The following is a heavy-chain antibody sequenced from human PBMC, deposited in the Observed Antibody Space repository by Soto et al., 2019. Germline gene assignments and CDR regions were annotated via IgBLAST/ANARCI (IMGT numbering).Heavy chain of an antibody. CDR2: IYRGGDT. J-gene: IGHJ4*02. V-gene: IGHV3-53*01. D-gene: IGHD6-13*01. CDR1: GFTVSYNY. CDR3: AREGFSSSHDVDY. Sequence: EVQLVESGGGLIQPGGSLRLSCAVSGFTVSYNYMNWVRQAPGKGLGWVSVIYRGGDTFYADSVKGRFTISRDNSKNTLYLQMNSLRAEDTAVYYCAREGFSSSHDVDYWGQGTLVTVSS.